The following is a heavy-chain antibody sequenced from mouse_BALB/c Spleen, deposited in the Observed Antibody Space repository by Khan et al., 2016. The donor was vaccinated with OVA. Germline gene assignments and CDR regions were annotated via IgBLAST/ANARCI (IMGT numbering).Heavy chain of an antibody. D-gene: IGHD1-2*01. CDR2: INTYTGEP. CDR3: ARPPGFSYTLDH. V-gene: IGHV9-3-1*01. CDR1: GYTFTNYG. Sequence: QIQLVQSGPELKKPGETVKISCKASGYTFTNYGMNWVKQSPGKALKWMGWINTYTGEPTYADDFKGRFAFSLETSASTAYLQINNLKNEDTATYYCARPPGFSYTLDHWGQGTSVTVSS. J-gene: IGHJ4*01.